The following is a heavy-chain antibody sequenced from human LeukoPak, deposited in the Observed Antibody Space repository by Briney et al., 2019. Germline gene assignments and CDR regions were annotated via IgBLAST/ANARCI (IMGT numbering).Heavy chain of an antibody. J-gene: IGHJ4*02. D-gene: IGHD3-22*01. Sequence: GGSLRLSCAASGFTFSSYAMHWVRQVPGKGLEWVAVISYDGSNKYYADSVKGRFTISRDNSKNTLYLQMNSLRVEDTAVYYCAREGGYYESSGYYEFDYWGQGTLVTVSS. V-gene: IGHV3-30-3*01. CDR3: AREGGYYESSGYYEFDY. CDR1: GFTFSSYA. CDR2: ISYDGSNK.